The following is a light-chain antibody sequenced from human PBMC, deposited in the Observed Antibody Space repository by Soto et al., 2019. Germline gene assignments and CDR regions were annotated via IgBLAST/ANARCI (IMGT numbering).Light chain of an antibody. V-gene: IGKV1-5*03. Sequence: IQMTQSPSTLSASVGDRVTITCRASQKINTWVAWYQQRPGKAPKLLIYEASSLEPGVPSRFGGSGSGTDFTLTISSLQPDDFATYYCQRYEIYPLTFGGGTQVA. CDR2: EAS. CDR1: QKINTW. CDR3: QRYEIYPLT. J-gene: IGKJ4*01.